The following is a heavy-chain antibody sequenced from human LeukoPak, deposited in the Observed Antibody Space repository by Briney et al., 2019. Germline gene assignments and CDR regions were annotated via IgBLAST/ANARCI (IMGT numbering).Heavy chain of an antibody. CDR2: INHSGST. D-gene: IGHD3-16*01. CDR1: GGSFSGYY. Sequence: PSETLSLTCAVYGGSFSGYYWSWIRQPPGKGLEWIGEINHSGSTNYNPSLKSRVTISVDTSKNQFSLKLSSVTAADTAVYYCAREGDYHNYYGIDVWGQGTTVTVSS. J-gene: IGHJ6*02. V-gene: IGHV4-34*01. CDR3: AREGDYHNYYGIDV.